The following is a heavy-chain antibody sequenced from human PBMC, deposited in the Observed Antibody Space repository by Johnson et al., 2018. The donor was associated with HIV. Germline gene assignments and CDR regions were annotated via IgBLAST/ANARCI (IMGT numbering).Heavy chain of an antibody. CDR3: ARDGQDRDAFDI. D-gene: IGHD3-22*01. Sequence: QVQLVESGGGLVQPGGSLRLSCAASGFTFSSYGMHWVRQAPGKGLEWVAVIWYDGSNKYYADSVKGRFTISRDNSKNTLYLQMNSLRAEDTAVYYCARDGQDRDAFDIWGQGTMVTVSS. CDR1: GFTFSSYG. CDR2: IWYDGSNK. V-gene: IGHV3-33*01. J-gene: IGHJ3*02.